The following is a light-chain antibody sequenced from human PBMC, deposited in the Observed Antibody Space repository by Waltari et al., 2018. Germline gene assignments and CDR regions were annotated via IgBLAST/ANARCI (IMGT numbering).Light chain of an antibody. CDR1: QSVLYTSNNKNC. V-gene: IGKV4-1*01. Sequence: DIVMTQSPDSLAVSLDERATINCKSSQSVLYTSNNKNCLAWYQQKPGQPPKLRIAGASTRESGVPDRVSGSGSGTDFTLTISSLQAEDVAIYYCQQYYSRPQTFGQGTKVEIK. CDR2: GAS. CDR3: QQYYSRPQT. J-gene: IGKJ1*01.